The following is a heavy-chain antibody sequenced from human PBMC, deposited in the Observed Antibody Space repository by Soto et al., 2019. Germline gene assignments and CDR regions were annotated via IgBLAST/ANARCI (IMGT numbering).Heavy chain of an antibody. D-gene: IGHD6-19*01. CDR1: GFTFDDYA. V-gene: IGHV3-9*01. J-gene: IGHJ4*02. Sequence: DVQLVESGGALVQPGRSLRLSCAASGFTFDDYAMYWVRQAPGKGLEWVSGITCSSGTIAYADSVKGRFTISRDNAKNSLSLQVKSLRVDDTAFYYCEKDMKVAGAFFTAVFHSWGQGTLVTVSA. CDR3: EKDMKVAGAFFTAVFHS. CDR2: ITCSSGTI.